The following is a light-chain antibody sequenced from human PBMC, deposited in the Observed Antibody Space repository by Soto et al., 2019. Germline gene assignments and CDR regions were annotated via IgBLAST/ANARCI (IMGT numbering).Light chain of an antibody. V-gene: IGKV1-5*01. CDR3: LQDYGDSWT. J-gene: IGKJ1*01. CDR1: QNIRNW. Sequence: DIQMTQSPSTLSASVGDSVTITCRASQNIRNWLAWYQQKPGKAPNPLIYDASSLKSGVPARFSGSGSGTDFTLTISSLQPEDFASYYCLQDYGDSWTFGQGTKVDIK. CDR2: DAS.